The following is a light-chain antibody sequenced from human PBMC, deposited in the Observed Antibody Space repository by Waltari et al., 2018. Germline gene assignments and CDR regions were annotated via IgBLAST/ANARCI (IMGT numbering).Light chain of an antibody. CDR1: KSLLYIAYKKNY. V-gene: IGKV4-1*01. J-gene: IGKJ4*01. CDR3: QQYFDSPLT. Sequence: DIVMTQSPDSLAVSLGERATIHCKSSKSLLYIAYKKNYVAWYQEKPGQPPKLLIYWASSRESGVPDRFSGSGSGTDFSLTISSLQAEDVAVYYCQQYFDSPLTFGGGTKVEIK. CDR2: WAS.